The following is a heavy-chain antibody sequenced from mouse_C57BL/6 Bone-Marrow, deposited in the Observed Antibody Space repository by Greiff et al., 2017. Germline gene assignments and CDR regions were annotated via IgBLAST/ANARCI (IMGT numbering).Heavy chain of an antibody. Sequence: EVQGVESGAELVKPGASVKLSCTASGFNIKDYYMHWVKQRTEQGLEWIGRIDPEDGETKYAPKFQGKATITADTSSNTAYLQLSSLTSEDTAVYYCARSPTGTRWLAYWGQGTLVTVSA. D-gene: IGHD4-1*02. V-gene: IGHV14-2*01. J-gene: IGHJ3*01. CDR1: GFNIKDYY. CDR2: IDPEDGET. CDR3: ARSPTGTRWLAY.